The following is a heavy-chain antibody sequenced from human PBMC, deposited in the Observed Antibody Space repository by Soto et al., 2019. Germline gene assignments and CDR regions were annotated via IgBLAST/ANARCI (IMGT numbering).Heavy chain of an antibody. V-gene: IGHV3-33*01. D-gene: IGHD3-10*02. CDR1: GFTLSNYG. CDR3: ARTPILQMLHGYFDL. Sequence: QVQLVESGGGVVQPGKSLRLSCAASGFTLSNYGMHWVRQAPGKGLEWVAVIHYDGSNKYYADSVKGRFTISRDQSKNTLFLQVNSLRAEDTAVYYCARTPILQMLHGYFDLWGRGTLVTVSS. J-gene: IGHJ2*01. CDR2: IHYDGSNK.